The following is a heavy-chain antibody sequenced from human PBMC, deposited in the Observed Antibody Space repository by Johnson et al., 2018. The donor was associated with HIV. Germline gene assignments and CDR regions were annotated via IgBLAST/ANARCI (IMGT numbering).Heavy chain of an antibody. Sequence: EQLVESGGGVVRPGGSLRLSCAASGFTFDDYGMSWVRQAPGKGLEWVSGMNWNSGSMDYADSVKGRFTISRDNAKSSLFLQMSGLRAGDTALYYCAKDIGYSSGLGNTAFDMWGLGTMVTVSS. CDR1: GFTFDDYG. D-gene: IGHD6-19*01. CDR3: AKDIGYSSGLGNTAFDM. J-gene: IGHJ3*02. CDR2: MNWNSGSM. V-gene: IGHV3-20*04.